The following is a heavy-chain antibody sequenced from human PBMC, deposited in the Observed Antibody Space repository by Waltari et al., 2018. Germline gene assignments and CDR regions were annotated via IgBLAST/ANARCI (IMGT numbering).Heavy chain of an antibody. CDR1: GYSISSGYY. CDR2: IYHSGST. J-gene: IGHJ4*02. CDR3: ARQGSSSSPTYFDY. Sequence: QVQLQESGPGLVKPSETLSLTCAVSGYSISSGYYWGWIRQPPGKGLEWIGIIYHSGSTYSNPSLKSRVTISVDTSKNQFSLKPSSVTAADTAVYYCARQGSSSSPTYFDYWGQGTLVTVSS. D-gene: IGHD6-6*01. V-gene: IGHV4-38-2*01.